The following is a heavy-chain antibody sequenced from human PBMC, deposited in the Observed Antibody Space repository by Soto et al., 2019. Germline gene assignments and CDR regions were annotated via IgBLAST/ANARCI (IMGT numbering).Heavy chain of an antibody. Sequence: ASVKVSCKASGYTFTSYDINWVRQATGQGLEWMGWMNPNSGNTGYAQKFQGRVTMTRNTSVSTAYMELSSLRSEDTAVYYCARYSSGWTGYYYGMDVWGQGTTVTVSS. D-gene: IGHD6-19*01. V-gene: IGHV1-8*01. CDR1: GYTFTSYD. CDR2: MNPNSGNT. J-gene: IGHJ6*02. CDR3: ARYSSGWTGYYYGMDV.